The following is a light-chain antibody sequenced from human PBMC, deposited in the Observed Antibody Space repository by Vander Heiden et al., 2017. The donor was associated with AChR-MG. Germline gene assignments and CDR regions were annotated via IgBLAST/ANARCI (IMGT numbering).Light chain of an antibody. CDR2: GNS. J-gene: IGLJ1*01. Sequence: QSVLTQPPSLSGAPGQTVTISCPGSSSNIGAGYDVHWYQQLPGTAPKLLIYGNSNRPSGVPDRFSGSKSGTSASLAITGLQAEDEADYYCQSYDSSLSVRYVFGTGTKVTVL. CDR1: SSNIGAGYD. V-gene: IGLV1-40*01. CDR3: QSYDSSLSVRYV.